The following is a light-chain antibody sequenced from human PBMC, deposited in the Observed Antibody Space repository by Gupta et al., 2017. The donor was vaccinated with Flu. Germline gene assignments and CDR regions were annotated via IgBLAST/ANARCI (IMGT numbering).Light chain of an antibody. V-gene: IGKV1-33*01. J-gene: IGKJ3*01. Sequence: QMTPYPSPLSASVGDRVTISCQAFQDISFYLNWYNQKPGEAPQLLIYDASTWEPGVTSRFSGSGCGKYLTVTITNRQHEDFGGYYCQQCHNCPLFAFGRGTKVDIK. CDR1: QDISFY. CDR3: QQCHNCPLFA. CDR2: DAS.